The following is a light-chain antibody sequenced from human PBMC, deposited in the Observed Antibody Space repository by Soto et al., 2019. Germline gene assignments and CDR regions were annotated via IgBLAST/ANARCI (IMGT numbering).Light chain of an antibody. CDR1: HDISNY. J-gene: IGKJ3*01. CDR3: QKSNSAPFT. CDR2: SAS. Sequence: DIQMIQSPPSLSASVGDIVTITCRASHDISNYLAWYQQKPGKVPNLLIYSASTLQSGVPSRFSGSGSGTDFTLTISSLQPEDVATYYCQKSNSAPFTFGPGTRVDIK. V-gene: IGKV1-27*01.